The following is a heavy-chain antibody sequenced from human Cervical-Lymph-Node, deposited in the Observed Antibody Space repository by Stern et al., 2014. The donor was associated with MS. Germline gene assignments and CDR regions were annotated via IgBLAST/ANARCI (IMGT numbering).Heavy chain of an antibody. Sequence: VQLVESGPGLVKPSQTLSLTCTVSGGSISSSGYYWSWIRQPADKGLEWIGRIHDSGSTYYNPSLKSRVPISMDTAKNPVPLKLPSVTAADTAVYYCATTRWDLFTWNWFDPWGQGTLVTVSS. CDR2: IHDSGST. D-gene: IGHD1-26*01. CDR3: ATTRWDLFTWNWFDP. CDR1: GGSISSSGYY. J-gene: IGHJ5*02. V-gene: IGHV4-61*02.